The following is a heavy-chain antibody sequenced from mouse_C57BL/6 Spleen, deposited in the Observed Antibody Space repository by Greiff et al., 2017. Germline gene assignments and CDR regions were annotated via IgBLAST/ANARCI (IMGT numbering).Heavy chain of an antibody. V-gene: IGHV1-22*01. CDR3: ARSGDYDWFAD. CDR1: GYTFTDYN. J-gene: IGHJ3*01. CDR2: INPNNGGT. D-gene: IGHD2-4*01. Sequence: VPLQQSGPELVKPGASVKMSCKASGYTFTDYNMHWVKQSHGKSLEWIGYINPNNGGTSYNKKFKGKATLTVNKSSSTAYMELRSLTSEDSAVDYCARSGDYDWFADWGQGTLVTVSA.